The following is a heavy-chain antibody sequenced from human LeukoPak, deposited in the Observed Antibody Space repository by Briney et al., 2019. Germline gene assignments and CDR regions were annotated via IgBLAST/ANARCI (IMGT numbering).Heavy chain of an antibody. CDR3: ARAGWIQLWSYFDY. Sequence: PGRSLRLSCAASGFTVSSNNMSWVRQTPGKRLEWVSVIYSGGSTYYADSVKGRFTISRDNSKNKLYLQMHSLRAEDTAVYYCARAGWIQLWSYFDYWGQGTLVTVSS. V-gene: IGHV3-53*01. J-gene: IGHJ4*02. D-gene: IGHD5-18*01. CDR1: GFTVSSNN. CDR2: IYSGGST.